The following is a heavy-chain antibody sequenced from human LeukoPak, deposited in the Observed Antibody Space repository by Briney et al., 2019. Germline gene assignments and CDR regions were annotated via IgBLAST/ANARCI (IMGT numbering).Heavy chain of an antibody. CDR1: GGSISSSSYY. J-gene: IGHJ5*02. CDR2: IYYSGST. CDR3: AREGAVAGTPPHPWFDP. V-gene: IGHV4-39*07. Sequence: SETLSLTCTVSGGSISSSSYYWGWIRQPPGKGLEWIGSIYYSGSTYYNPSLKSRVTISVDTSKNQFSLKLSSVTAADTAVYYCAREGAVAGTPPHPWFDPWGQGTLVTVSS. D-gene: IGHD6-19*01.